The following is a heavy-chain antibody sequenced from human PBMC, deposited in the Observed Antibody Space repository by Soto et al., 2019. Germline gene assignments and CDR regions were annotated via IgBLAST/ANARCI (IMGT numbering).Heavy chain of an antibody. Sequence: SETLSLTCTVSGGSISSSSYYWGWIRQPPGKGLEWIGSIYYSGSTYYNPSLKSRVTISVDTSKNQFSLKLSSVTAADTAVYYCARQRYFGWPKPADFDYWGQGALVTFSS. J-gene: IGHJ4*02. CDR2: IYYSGST. CDR1: GGSISSSSYY. CDR3: ARQRYFGWPKPADFDY. V-gene: IGHV4-39*01. D-gene: IGHD3-9*01.